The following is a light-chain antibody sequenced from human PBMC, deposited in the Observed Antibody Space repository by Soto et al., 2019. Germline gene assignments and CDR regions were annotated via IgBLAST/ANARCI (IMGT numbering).Light chain of an antibody. CDR3: QHYNDWPPTWT. CDR2: GAS. Sequence: EIVMTQSPATLSVSPGERATLSCRASQSVSSKLAWYQQKPGQTPRVLIYGASTRATGIPARFSGSGSGTEFNLTISSLQSEDSAVYHCQHYNDWPPTWTVGQGTKVEIK. J-gene: IGKJ1*01. V-gene: IGKV3-15*01. CDR1: QSVSSK.